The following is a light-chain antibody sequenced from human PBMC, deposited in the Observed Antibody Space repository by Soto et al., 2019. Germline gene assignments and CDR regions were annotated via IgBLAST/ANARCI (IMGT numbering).Light chain of an antibody. CDR1: QTISTY. V-gene: IGKV1-39*01. J-gene: IGKJ2*01. CDR3: QQSYTIPYT. CDR2: AAS. Sequence: DIQMTQSPSSLPASVGDRVTLTCRASQTISTYLNWYRQKPGKAPKLLIYAASSLQSGVPSRLSGSGSGTEFTLTISSLQPEDFATYYCQQSYTIPYTFGQGTKLEIK.